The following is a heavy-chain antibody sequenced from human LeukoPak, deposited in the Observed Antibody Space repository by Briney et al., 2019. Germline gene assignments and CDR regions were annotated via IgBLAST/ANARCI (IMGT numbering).Heavy chain of an antibody. D-gene: IGHD5-18*01. Sequence: GGSLRLSCAASGFTFDDYAMHWVRPAPGKGLEWVSGISWNSGSIGYADSVKGRFTISRDNAKNSLYLQMNSLRAEDTALYYCAKVRELRGYSYGYTLDYWGQGTLVTVSS. CDR3: AKVRELRGYSYGYTLDY. V-gene: IGHV3-9*01. CDR2: ISWNSGSI. J-gene: IGHJ4*02. CDR1: GFTFDDYA.